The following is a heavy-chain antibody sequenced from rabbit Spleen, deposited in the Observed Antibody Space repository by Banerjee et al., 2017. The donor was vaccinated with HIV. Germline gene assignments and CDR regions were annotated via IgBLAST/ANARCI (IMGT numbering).Heavy chain of an antibody. Sequence: QEQLVESGGGLVQPEGSLTLTCTASGFSFSEKEVMCWVRQALGKGLEWIGCINIGPIITYYASWVNGRFTISKTSSTTVTLQMTSLTVADTATYFCARGYSGSNWAFILWGPGTLVTVS. D-gene: IGHD4-2*01. CDR3: ARGYSGSNWAFIL. CDR1: GFSFSEKEV. V-gene: IGHV1S45*01. J-gene: IGHJ4*01. CDR2: INIGPIIT.